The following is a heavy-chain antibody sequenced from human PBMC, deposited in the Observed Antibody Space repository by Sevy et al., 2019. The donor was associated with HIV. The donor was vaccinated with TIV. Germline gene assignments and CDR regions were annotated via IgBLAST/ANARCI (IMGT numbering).Heavy chain of an antibody. CDR2: IYPGDSDT. CDR3: AGFPRYGDSGGPYFYFDF. J-gene: IGHJ4*02. D-gene: IGHD4-17*01. Sequence: GESLKISCEGSGYTFTNYWIGWVRQMPGKGLEWMGIIYPGDSDTTYSPSFEGQVTISVDKSIRTAHLQVSSLKASDTAMYYCAGFPRYGDSGGPYFYFDFWGQGTLVTVSS. CDR1: GYTFTNYW. V-gene: IGHV5-51*01.